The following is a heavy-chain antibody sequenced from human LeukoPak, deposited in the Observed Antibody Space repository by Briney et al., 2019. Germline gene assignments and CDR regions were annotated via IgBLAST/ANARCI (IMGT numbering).Heavy chain of an antibody. J-gene: IGHJ4*02. V-gene: IGHV4-39*01. Sequence: TSETLSLTCTVSGGSIRSSSYYWGWIRQPPGKGLEWIGSMYYSGSTYYNPSLKSRVTITVDTSKNQFSLKLSSVTAADTAVYYCARPVDYYYDSSGYYYGYYFDYWGQGTLVTVSS. CDR2: MYYSGST. D-gene: IGHD3-22*01. CDR3: ARPVDYYYDSSGYYYGYYFDY. CDR1: GGSIRSSSYY.